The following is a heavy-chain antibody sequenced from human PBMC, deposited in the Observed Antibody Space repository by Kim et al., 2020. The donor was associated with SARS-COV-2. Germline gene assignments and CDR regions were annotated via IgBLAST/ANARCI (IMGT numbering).Heavy chain of an antibody. CDR1: GFIFSNSG. Sequence: GGSLRLFCAASGFIFSNSGMNWVRQAPGKGLEWVASISSTSSSINYGDSVKGRFTISRDDAKNSVYLQMNSLRAEDTAVYYCATHLSNYGVSGWGQEFLV. CDR2: ISSTSSSI. J-gene: IGHJ4*02. D-gene: IGHD3-10*01. CDR3: ATHLSNYGVSG. V-gene: IGHV3-48*04.